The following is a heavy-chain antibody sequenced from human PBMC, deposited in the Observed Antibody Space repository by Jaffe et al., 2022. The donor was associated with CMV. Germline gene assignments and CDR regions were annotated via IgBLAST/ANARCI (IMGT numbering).Heavy chain of an antibody. V-gene: IGHV4-31*03. CDR1: GGSISSGGYY. Sequence: QVQLQESGPGLVKPSQTLSLTCTVSGGSISSGGYYWSWIRQHPGKGLEWIGYIYYSGSTYYNPSLKSRVTISVDTSKNQFSLKLSSVTAADTAVYYCARAASRLRPGGWFDPWGQGTLVTVSS. D-gene: IGHD4-17*01. CDR3: ARAASRLRPGGWFDP. J-gene: IGHJ5*02. CDR2: IYYSGST.